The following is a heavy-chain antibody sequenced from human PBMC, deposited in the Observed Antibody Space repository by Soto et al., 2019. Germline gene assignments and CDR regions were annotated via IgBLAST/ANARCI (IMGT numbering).Heavy chain of an antibody. Sequence: SETLSLTCTVSGGSISSYYWSWIRQPPGKGLEWIGYIYYSGSTNYNPSLKSRVTISVDTSKNQFSLKLSSVTAADTAVYYCARGEVGHNYDFWSGYKPRAFDIRGQGTMVTVSS. D-gene: IGHD3-3*01. CDR2: IYYSGST. CDR1: GGSISSYY. J-gene: IGHJ3*02. V-gene: IGHV4-59*01. CDR3: ARGEVGHNYDFWSGYKPRAFDI.